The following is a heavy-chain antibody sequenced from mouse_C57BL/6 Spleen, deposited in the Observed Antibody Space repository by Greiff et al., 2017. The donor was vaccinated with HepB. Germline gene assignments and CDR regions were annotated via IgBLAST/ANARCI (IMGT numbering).Heavy chain of an antibody. V-gene: IGHV1-47*01. Sequence: QVQLKESGAELVKPGASVKMSCKASGYTFTTYPIEWMKQNHGKSLEWIGNFHPYNDDTKYNEKFKGKATLTVEKSSSTVYLELSRLTSDDSAVYYCARGKLGRSWYFDVWGTGTTVTVSS. CDR1: GYTFTTYP. CDR2: FHPYNDDT. J-gene: IGHJ1*03. D-gene: IGHD4-1*01. CDR3: ARGKLGRSWYFDV.